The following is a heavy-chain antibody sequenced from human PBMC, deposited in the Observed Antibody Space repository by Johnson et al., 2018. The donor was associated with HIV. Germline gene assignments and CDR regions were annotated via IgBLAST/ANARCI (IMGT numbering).Heavy chain of an antibody. CDR2: ISWNSGSL. J-gene: IGHJ3*02. CDR3: AKDLLTLDAFDI. Sequence: EVQLVESGGGVVQPGGSLRLSCAASGFMFDDYAMHWVRQAPGKGLEWVSRISWNSGSLGYADSVKGRFTLSRDNSKNTLYLQLSSLRTEDTAVFYCAKDLLTLDAFDIWGQGTMVTVSS. CDR1: GFMFDDYA. V-gene: IGHV3-9*01.